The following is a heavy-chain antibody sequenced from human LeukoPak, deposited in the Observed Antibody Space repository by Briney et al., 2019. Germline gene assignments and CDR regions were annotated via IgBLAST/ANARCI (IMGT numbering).Heavy chain of an antibody. CDR3: ARGPNYYDSSGYYRFDY. CDR1: GYTFTSNY. J-gene: IGHJ4*02. D-gene: IGHD3-22*01. CDR2: ISPSGGST. Sequence: GASVKVSCTAFGYTFTSNYMHWVRQAPGQGPEWMGVISPSGGSTTYAQKFQGRVTLTRDMSTSTDYLELSSLRSEDTAVYYCARGPNYYDSSGYYRFDYWGQGTLVTVSS. V-gene: IGHV1-46*01.